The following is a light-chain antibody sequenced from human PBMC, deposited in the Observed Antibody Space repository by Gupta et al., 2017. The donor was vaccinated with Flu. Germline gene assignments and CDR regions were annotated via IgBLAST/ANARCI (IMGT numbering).Light chain of an antibody. CDR2: RSS. CDR3: KQYIQYPVT. J-gene: IGKJ5*01. Sequence: DIQITHSPSTLPASVESRVSLTCRASQSLDNSLAWYQQKPGRAPKLLIYRSSNLATGVPPRFSGGGSGTDFTLIISRVEADDVATYYCKQYIQYPVTFGQGTRLEI. V-gene: IGKV1-5*03. CDR1: QSLDNS.